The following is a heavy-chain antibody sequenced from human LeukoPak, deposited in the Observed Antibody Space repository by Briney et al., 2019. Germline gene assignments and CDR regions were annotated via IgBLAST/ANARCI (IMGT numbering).Heavy chain of an antibody. V-gene: IGHV3-7*01. D-gene: IGHD3-22*01. CDR1: GCAFRSYW. CDR2: INQDGSER. J-gene: IGHJ4*02. Sequence: PGGSLRLSCAASGCAFRSYWMSWVRQAPGRGLEWVANINQDGSERHCVDSVKGRYTISTDNAKNSRFLQMKRPRAQNTAVYYCERDWHYYDSTTYYCYFDCWGQGTLVTVSS. CDR3: ERDWHYYDSTTYYCYFDC.